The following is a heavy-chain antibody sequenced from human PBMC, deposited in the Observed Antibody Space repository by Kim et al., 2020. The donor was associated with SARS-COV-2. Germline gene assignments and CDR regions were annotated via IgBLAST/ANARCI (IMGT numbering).Heavy chain of an antibody. D-gene: IGHD3-16*02. Sequence: GGSLRLSCAASGFTFSNAWMSWVRQAPGKGLEWVGRIKSKTDGGTTDYAAPVKGRFTISRDDSKNTLYLQMNSLKTEDTAVYYCTIDYDYVWGSYRYLDYWGQGTLVTVSS. J-gene: IGHJ4*02. CDR3: TIDYDYVWGSYRYLDY. V-gene: IGHV3-15*01. CDR1: GFTFSNAW. CDR2: IKSKTDGGTT.